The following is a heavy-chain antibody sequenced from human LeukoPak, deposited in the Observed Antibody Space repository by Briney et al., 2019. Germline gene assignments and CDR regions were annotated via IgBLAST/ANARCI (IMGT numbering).Heavy chain of an antibody. V-gene: IGHV4-30-2*01. Sequence: SETLSLTCAVSGGSISSGGYSWSWIRQPPGTGLEWIGYIYHSGSTYYNPSLKSRVTISVDRSKNQFSLKLSSVTAADTAVYYCARGNYDILTGYYTYYFDYWGQGTLVTVSS. J-gene: IGHJ4*02. CDR2: IYHSGST. D-gene: IGHD3-9*01. CDR1: GGSISSGGYS. CDR3: ARGNYDILTGYYTYYFDY.